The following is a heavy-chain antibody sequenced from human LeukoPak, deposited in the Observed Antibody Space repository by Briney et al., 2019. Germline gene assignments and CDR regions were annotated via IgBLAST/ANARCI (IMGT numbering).Heavy chain of an antibody. V-gene: IGHV3-23*01. CDR3: ARVLSGSHFDY. CDR1: GFTFSSYA. D-gene: IGHD2-8*02. J-gene: IGHJ4*02. Sequence: GGSLRLSCAASGFTFSSYAMSWVRQAPGKGLEWVSAISGSGGSTYYADSVKGRFTISRDNARNTLYLQMNSLRAEDTAVYYCARVLSGSHFDYWGQGTLVTVSS. CDR2: ISGSGGST.